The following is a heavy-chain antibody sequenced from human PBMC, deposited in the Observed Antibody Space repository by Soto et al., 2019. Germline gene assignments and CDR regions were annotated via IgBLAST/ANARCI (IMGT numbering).Heavy chain of an antibody. V-gene: IGHV3-48*02. CDR2: ISSSSSTI. CDR3: ARDVFYYDSSGYLVTYGMDA. D-gene: IGHD3-22*01. CDR1: GFTFSSYS. Sequence: GGSLRLSCAASGFTFSSYSMNWVRQAPGKGLEWVSYISSSSSTIYYADSVKGRFTISRDNAKNSLYLQMNSLRDEDTAVYYCARDVFYYDSSGYLVTYGMDAWGQGTTVTVSS. J-gene: IGHJ6*02.